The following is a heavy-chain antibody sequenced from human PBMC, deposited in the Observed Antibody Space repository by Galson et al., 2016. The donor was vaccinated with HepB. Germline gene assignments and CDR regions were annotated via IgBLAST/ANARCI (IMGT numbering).Heavy chain of an antibody. J-gene: IGHJ4*02. V-gene: IGHV3-30-3*01. CDR2: TSFDGSKT. CDR3: ARGGRVILYYFDY. Sequence: SLRLSCAASGFIFRSYTMHWVRQAPGKGLEWVAVTSFDGSKTYYADSVKGRFTISRDNSKNTLYVQMNSLRAEDTAVYYCARGGRVILYYFDYWGQGTLVTVSS. D-gene: IGHD2-21*01. CDR1: GFIFRSYT.